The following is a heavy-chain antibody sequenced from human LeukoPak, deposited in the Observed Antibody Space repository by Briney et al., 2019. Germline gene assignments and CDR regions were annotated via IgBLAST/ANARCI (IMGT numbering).Heavy chain of an antibody. Sequence: GGSLRLSCEASGFTFSSYAMSWVRQAPGKGLEWVSTIHDSDGSTFYADSVKGRFTISRDTSKNTLYLHMNGLRAEDTAIYYCARAVVISSGRYSFDYWGQGALVTVSS. D-gene: IGHD3-22*01. CDR3: ARAVVISSGRYSFDY. CDR1: GFTFSSYA. J-gene: IGHJ4*02. CDR2: IHDSDGST. V-gene: IGHV3-23*01.